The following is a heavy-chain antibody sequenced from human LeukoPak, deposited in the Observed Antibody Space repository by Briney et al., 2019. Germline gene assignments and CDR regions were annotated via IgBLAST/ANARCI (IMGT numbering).Heavy chain of an antibody. J-gene: IGHJ3*02. D-gene: IGHD1-26*01. CDR3: ARYSGNYRAFDI. CDR2: ISGTSAYI. CDR1: GFTFSSYG. V-gene: IGHV3-21*01. Sequence: GGSLRLSCAASGFTFSSYGMNWVRQAPGKGLEWVSSISGTSAYIYYADSVRGRFTISRDNAKNSLYLQMNSLRAEDTAVYFCARYSGNYRAFDIWGQGTMVTVSS.